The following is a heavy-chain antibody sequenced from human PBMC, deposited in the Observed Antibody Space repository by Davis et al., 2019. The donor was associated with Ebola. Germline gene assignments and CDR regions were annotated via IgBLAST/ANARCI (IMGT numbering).Heavy chain of an antibody. D-gene: IGHD3-10*01. V-gene: IGHV3-30-3*01. CDR2: ISYDGSDE. CDR3: ARVLEGFGKLQGYFYFYGLDV. Sequence: GGSLRLSCAASGFTFSNFAMHWVRQAPGKGLEWVAVISYDGSDESYTDSVKGRFTISRDNSKNTLYLQMNNLRAEDTAVYYCARVLEGFGKLQGYFYFYGLDVWVQGTTATVSS. J-gene: IGHJ6*02. CDR1: GFTFSNFA.